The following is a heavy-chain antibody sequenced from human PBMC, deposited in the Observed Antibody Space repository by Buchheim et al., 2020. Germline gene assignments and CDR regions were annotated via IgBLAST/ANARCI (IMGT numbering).Heavy chain of an antibody. Sequence: EVQLLESGGGLVQPGGSLRLSCAASGFTFSSYAMSWVRQAPGKGLEWVSAISGSGGSTYYADSVKGRVTISRDNSKNTLYLQMNSLRAEDTAVYYCAKGPRHGGYYYYYYGMDVWGQGTT. CDR2: ISGSGGST. V-gene: IGHV3-23*01. CDR1: GFTFSSYA. CDR3: AKGPRHGGYYYYYYGMDV. J-gene: IGHJ6*02. D-gene: IGHD3-10*01.